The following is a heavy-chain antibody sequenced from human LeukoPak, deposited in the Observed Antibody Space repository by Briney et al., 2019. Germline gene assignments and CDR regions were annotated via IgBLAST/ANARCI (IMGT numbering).Heavy chain of an antibody. Sequence: GGSLRLSCAASGFTFSSYWMSWVRQAPGKGLEGVANIKQDGSEKYYVDSVKGRFTISRDNAKNSLYLQMNSLRAEDTAVYYCARHLYSGYDYFDYWGQGTLVTVSS. D-gene: IGHD5-12*01. J-gene: IGHJ4*02. V-gene: IGHV3-7*01. CDR3: ARHLYSGYDYFDY. CDR2: IKQDGSEK. CDR1: GFTFSSYW.